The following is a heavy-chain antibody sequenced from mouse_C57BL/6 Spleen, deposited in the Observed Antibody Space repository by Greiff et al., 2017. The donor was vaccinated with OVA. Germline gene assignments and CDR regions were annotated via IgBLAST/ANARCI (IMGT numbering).Heavy chain of an antibody. CDR1: GYTFTSYG. CDR2: IYPRSGNT. V-gene: IGHV1-81*01. D-gene: IGHD2-4*01. J-gene: IGHJ4*01. CDR3: ARKSYDYDGYAMDY. Sequence: VHLVESGAELARPGASVKLSCKASGYTFTSYGISWVKQRTGQGLEWIGEIYPRSGNTYYNEKFKGKATLTADKSSSTAYMELRSLTSEDSAVYFCARKSYDYDGYAMDYWGQGTSVTVAS.